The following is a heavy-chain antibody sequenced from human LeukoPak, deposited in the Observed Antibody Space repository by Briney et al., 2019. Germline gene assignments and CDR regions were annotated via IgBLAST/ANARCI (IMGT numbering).Heavy chain of an antibody. J-gene: IGHJ4*02. CDR1: GFTFSGSA. CDR2: IRSKANSYAT. Sequence: TGGSLRLSCAASGFTFSGSAMHWVRQASGKGLEWVGRIRSKANSYATAYAASVKGRFTISRDDSKNTAYLQMNSLKTEDTAVYYCTRRRDPIVGATEFDYWGQGTLVTVSS. D-gene: IGHD1-26*01. CDR3: TRRRDPIVGATEFDY. V-gene: IGHV3-73*01.